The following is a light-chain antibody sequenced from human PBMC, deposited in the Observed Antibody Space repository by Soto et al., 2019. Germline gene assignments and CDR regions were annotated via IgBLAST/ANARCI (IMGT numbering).Light chain of an antibody. J-gene: IGKJ5*01. Sequence: EIVLTQSPGTLSLSPGERATLSCRASQSVSSDLLAWYQQKAGQAPRLLIYGASSRAPGIPDRFSGSGSGTDFTVTISRLEPEDFAVYYCQQYGSSPITFGQGTRLEIK. CDR1: QSVSSDL. CDR3: QQYGSSPIT. CDR2: GAS. V-gene: IGKV3-20*01.